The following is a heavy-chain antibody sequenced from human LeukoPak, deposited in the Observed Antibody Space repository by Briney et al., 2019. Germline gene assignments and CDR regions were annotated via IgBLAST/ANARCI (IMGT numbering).Heavy chain of an antibody. J-gene: IGHJ4*02. Sequence: GGSLRLSCAASGFTFSSYWMSWVRQAPGKGLEWVANIKQDGSEKNYVDSVKGRFTISRDNAKNSLYLQMNSLRAEDTALYYCARSLYGVNTWFDYWGQGTLVTVSS. CDR1: GFTFSSYW. CDR3: ARSLYGVNTWFDY. D-gene: IGHD4/OR15-4a*01. CDR2: IKQDGSEK. V-gene: IGHV3-7*03.